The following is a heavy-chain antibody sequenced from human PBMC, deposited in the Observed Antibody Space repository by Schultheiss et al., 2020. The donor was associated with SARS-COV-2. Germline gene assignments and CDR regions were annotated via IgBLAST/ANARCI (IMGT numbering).Heavy chain of an antibody. CDR3: ARDRGGAVPTNAFDI. CDR2: MNPNSGNT. J-gene: IGHJ3*02. CDR1: GYTFTSYD. Sequence: ASVKVSCKASGYTFTSYDINWVRQATGQGLEWMGWMNPNSGNTGYAQKFQGRVTITRNTSISTAYMELSSLRSDDTAVYYCARDRGGAVPTNAFDIWGQGTMVTVSS. D-gene: IGHD6-19*01. V-gene: IGHV1-8*03.